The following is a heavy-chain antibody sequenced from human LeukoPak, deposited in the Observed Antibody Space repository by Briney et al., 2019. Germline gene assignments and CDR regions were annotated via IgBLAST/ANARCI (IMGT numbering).Heavy chain of an antibody. CDR1: GFTFSSYA. Sequence: GGSLRLSCAASGFTFSSYAMSWVRQAPGKGLEWVSVISGSGGSTYYADSVKGRFTISRDNSENTLYLQMNSLRAEDTAVFYCAKCAELRTTYAAFDIWGQGTMVTVSS. V-gene: IGHV3-23*01. CDR3: AKCAELRTTYAAFDI. D-gene: IGHD1-14*01. J-gene: IGHJ3*02. CDR2: ISGSGGST.